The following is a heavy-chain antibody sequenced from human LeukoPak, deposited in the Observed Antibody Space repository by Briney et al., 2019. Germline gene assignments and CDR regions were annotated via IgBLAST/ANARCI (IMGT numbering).Heavy chain of an antibody. V-gene: IGHV3-13*01. CDR3: TKEFCGSRAACAGGSYYDF. CDR2: SVTGDT. Sequence: GGSLRLSCAASGFTFSKDDFHWVRQAPGKGLEWVAASVTGDTYYADSVKGRLTITREGADNSLYLQMRSLGAGDTALYYCTKEFCGSRAACAGGSYYDFWGRGALVTVSS. J-gene: IGHJ2*01. D-gene: IGHD2-15*01. CDR1: GFTFSKDD.